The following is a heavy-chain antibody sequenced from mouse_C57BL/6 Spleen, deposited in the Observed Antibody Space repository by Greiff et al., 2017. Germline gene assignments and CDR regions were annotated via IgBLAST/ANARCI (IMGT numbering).Heavy chain of an antibody. V-gene: IGHV1-64*01. CDR1: GYTFTSYW. CDR2: IHPNSGST. D-gene: IGHD1-1*01. CDR3: ARGITTPYYYAMDY. Sequence: QVQLQQSGAELVKPGASVTLSCKASGYTFTSYWMHWVKQRPGQGLEWIGMIHPNSGSTNYNEKFKSKATLTVDKSSSTAYMQLSSLTSEDSAVYYCARGITTPYYYAMDYWGQGTSVTVSS. J-gene: IGHJ4*01.